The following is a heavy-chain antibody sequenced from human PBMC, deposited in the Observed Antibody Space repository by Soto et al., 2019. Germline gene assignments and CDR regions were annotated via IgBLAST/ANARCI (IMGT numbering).Heavy chain of an antibody. CDR2: TYYRSKWYN. CDR3: ARGMSSSRWSPGHYFDY. J-gene: IGHJ4*02. V-gene: IGHV6-1*01. CDR1: GDSVSSNSAA. Sequence: SQTLSLTCAISGDSVSSNSAAWNWIRQSPSRGLEWLGRTYYRSKWYNDYAVSVKSRITINPDTSKNQFSLQLNSVTPEDTAVYYCARGMSSSRWSPGHYFDYWGQGTLVTVSS. D-gene: IGHD6-13*01.